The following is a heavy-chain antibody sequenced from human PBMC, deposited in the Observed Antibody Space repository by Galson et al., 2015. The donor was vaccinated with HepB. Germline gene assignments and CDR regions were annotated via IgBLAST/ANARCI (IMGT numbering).Heavy chain of an antibody. Sequence: TLSLTCTVSGGSISSGSYYWSWIRQPAGKGLEWIGRSYTSGSTNYNPSLKSRVTISVDTSKNQFSLKLSSVTAADTAVYYCARTTVVTPVRYWYFDLWGRGTLVTVSS. D-gene: IGHD4-23*01. CDR2: SYTSGST. J-gene: IGHJ2*01. CDR1: GGSISSGSYY. V-gene: IGHV4-61*02. CDR3: ARTTVVTPVRYWYFDL.